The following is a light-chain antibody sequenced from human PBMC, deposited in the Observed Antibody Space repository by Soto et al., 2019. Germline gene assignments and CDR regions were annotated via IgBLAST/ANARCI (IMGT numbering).Light chain of an antibody. CDR2: GNS. V-gene: IGLV1-40*01. J-gene: IGLJ2*01. CDR1: SSNIGAGYD. CDR3: QSYDSSLSGSVV. Sequence: QSVLTQPPSVSGAPGQRVTISCTGSSSNIGAGYDVHWYQQLPGTAPKLLIYGNSNRPSGVPDRFSGSKSGTSASLAITGLQAEDEXDYYCQSYDSSLSGSVVFGGGTKLTV.